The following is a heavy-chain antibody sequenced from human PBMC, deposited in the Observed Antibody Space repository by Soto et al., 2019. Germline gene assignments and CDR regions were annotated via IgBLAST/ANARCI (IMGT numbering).Heavy chain of an antibody. Sequence: GGSLRLSCAASGFTFSSYAMSWVRQAPGKGLEWVSAISGSGGSTYYADSVKGRFTISRDNSKKTLYLQMNSLRAEDTAVYYCAKKGPYYYDSSGYPPGWGQGTLVTVSS. CDR2: ISGSGGST. CDR1: GFTFSSYA. CDR3: AKKGPYYYDSSGYPPG. D-gene: IGHD3-22*01. J-gene: IGHJ4*02. V-gene: IGHV3-23*01.